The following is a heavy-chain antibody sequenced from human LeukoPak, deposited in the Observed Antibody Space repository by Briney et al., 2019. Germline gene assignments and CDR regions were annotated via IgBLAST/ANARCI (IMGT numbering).Heavy chain of an antibody. J-gene: IGHJ6*03. CDR3: ARGSPWSYYYMDV. D-gene: IGHD3-3*01. CDR2: IDTAGGT. CDR1: GFDFSNFA. V-gene: IGHV3-13*01. Sequence: GGSLRLSCTASGFDFSNFAFHWVRQLRGKGLEWVSHIDTAGGTYYPGSVKGRFTISRANAKKSLFPQMHNLRVGDTALYFCARGSPWSYYYMDVWGVGTAVSVS.